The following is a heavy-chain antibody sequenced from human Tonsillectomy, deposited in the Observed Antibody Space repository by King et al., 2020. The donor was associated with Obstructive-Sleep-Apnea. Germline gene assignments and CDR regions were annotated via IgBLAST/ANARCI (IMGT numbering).Heavy chain of an antibody. Sequence: QLVQSGAEVKKPGASVKVSCKASGYNFISYNINWVRQATGQGLEWMGWMNPHSGNTVYAQKFQGRVTMTTNTSIRTVHMELSSLTYEDTAVYYCARRDAMDVWGQGTTVTVSS. V-gene: IGHV1-8*01. CDR3: ARRDAMDV. CDR2: MNPHSGNT. CDR1: GYNFISYN. J-gene: IGHJ6*02.